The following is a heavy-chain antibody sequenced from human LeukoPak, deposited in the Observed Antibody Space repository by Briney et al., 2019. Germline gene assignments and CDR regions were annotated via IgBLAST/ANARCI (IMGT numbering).Heavy chain of an antibody. CDR2: ISSSGGTI. D-gene: IGHD2-8*01. Sequence: GGSLRLSCAASGFTFSDYYMNWIRLAPGKGPEWVAYISSSGGTIYYADSVKGRFTISRDNAKNSLYLQMNSLRAEDTAVYYCARYYCTNGVCYSDGYYYMDVWGKGTTVIVSS. CDR1: GFTFSDYY. CDR3: ARYYCTNGVCYSDGYYYMDV. V-gene: IGHV3-11*01. J-gene: IGHJ6*03.